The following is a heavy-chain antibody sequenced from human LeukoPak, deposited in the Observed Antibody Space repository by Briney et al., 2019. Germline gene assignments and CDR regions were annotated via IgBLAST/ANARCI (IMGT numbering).Heavy chain of an antibody. Sequence: GGSLRLSCAASGFTFSSYSMNWVRQAPGKGLEWVSYISSSGSTIYYADSVKGRFTISRDNAKNSLYLQMNSLRAEDTAVYYCARDTYVWGSYRIPHYFDYWGQGTLVTVSS. D-gene: IGHD3-16*02. CDR1: GFTFSSYS. CDR2: ISSSGSTI. V-gene: IGHV3-48*04. J-gene: IGHJ4*02. CDR3: ARDTYVWGSYRIPHYFDY.